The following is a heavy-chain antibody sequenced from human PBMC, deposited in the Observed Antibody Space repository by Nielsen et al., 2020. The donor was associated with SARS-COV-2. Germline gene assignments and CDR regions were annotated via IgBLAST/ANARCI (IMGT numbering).Heavy chain of an antibody. CDR1: GFTFNIYA. D-gene: IGHD3-10*01. V-gene: IGHV3-23*01. Sequence: GESLEISCAASGFTFNIYAMAWVRRAPGRGLEWVSGTSASGASTYYADSVKGRFSISRDNSRNTLYLQMNSLRVEDTAIYFCAKDDVVRGDAYDIWGQGTVVTVSS. J-gene: IGHJ3*02. CDR2: TSASGAST. CDR3: AKDDVVRGDAYDI.